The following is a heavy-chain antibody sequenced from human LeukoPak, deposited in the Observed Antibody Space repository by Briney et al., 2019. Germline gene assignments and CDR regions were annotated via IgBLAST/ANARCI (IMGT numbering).Heavy chain of an antibody. Sequence: PGGSLRLSCAASGFTFSSYSMNWVRQAPGKGLEWVSYISSSSSTIYYADSVKGRFTISRDNAKNSLYLQMNSLRAEDTAVYYCARGPARIRSRYYYYCYMDVWGKGTTVTVSS. D-gene: IGHD2-15*01. CDR1: GFTFSSYS. V-gene: IGHV3-48*01. CDR3: ARGPARIRSRYYYYCYMDV. CDR2: ISSSSSTI. J-gene: IGHJ6*03.